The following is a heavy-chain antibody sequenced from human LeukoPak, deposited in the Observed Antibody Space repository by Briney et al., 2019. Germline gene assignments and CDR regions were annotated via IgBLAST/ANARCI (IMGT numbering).Heavy chain of an antibody. J-gene: IGHJ5*02. Sequence: PSETLSLTCTVSGGSISSSSGYYWGWIRQPPGMGLEWIGSISYSGTTYYNPSLKSRVTIFEDTSKNQFSLKLSSVTAADTAVYYCARLLRRDNWFDPWGQGTLVTVSS. D-gene: IGHD2/OR15-2a*01. V-gene: IGHV4-39*01. CDR2: ISYSGTT. CDR3: ARLLRRDNWFDP. CDR1: GGSISSSSGYY.